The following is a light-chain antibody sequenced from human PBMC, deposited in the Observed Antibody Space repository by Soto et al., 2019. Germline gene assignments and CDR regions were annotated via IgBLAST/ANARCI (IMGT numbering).Light chain of an antibody. Sequence: DVQVTQSPYPVSASVGDRVTITCPASQGIGRWLAWYQQKPGKAPKLLIHISSILLSGIPSRFSGSGSGTDFTFTISSLQPEDFALYYCHQANSFPLTFGGGTKVEIK. CDR3: HQANSFPLT. CDR2: ISS. CDR1: QGIGRW. J-gene: IGKJ4*01. V-gene: IGKV1D-12*01.